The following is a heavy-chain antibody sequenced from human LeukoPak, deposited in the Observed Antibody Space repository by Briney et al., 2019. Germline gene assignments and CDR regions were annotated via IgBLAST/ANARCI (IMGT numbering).Heavy chain of an antibody. Sequence: PGGSLRLSCAASGFTFSTYAMHWVRQAPGKGLEWVAVIWYDGSNKYYADSVKGRFTISRDNSKNTLYLQMNSLRAEDTAVYYCARAFGEWNDYWGQGTLVTVSS. D-gene: IGHD1-1*01. CDR2: IWYDGSNK. J-gene: IGHJ4*02. CDR3: ARAFGEWNDY. V-gene: IGHV3-33*08. CDR1: GFTFSTYA.